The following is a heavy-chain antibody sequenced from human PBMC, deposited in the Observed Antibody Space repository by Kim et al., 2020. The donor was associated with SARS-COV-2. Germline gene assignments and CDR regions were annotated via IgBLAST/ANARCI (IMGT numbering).Heavy chain of an antibody. Sequence: VKGQFTISSDNTKTTLYLQMNNLRAEDTAVYYCAKERRKYCSGGSCHLEYWGQGTLVTVSS. CDR3: AKERRKYCSGGSCHLEY. J-gene: IGHJ4*02. D-gene: IGHD2-15*01. V-gene: IGHV3-33*06.